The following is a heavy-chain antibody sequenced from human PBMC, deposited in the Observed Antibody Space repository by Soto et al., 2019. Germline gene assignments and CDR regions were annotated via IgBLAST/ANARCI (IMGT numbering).Heavy chain of an antibody. Sequence: PGGSLRLSCAASGFNYRNYAMHCVRQAPEKGLEWFSTIIKGAGLIDYSDAVKGRFTISRDDYKTTLYLQMNSLRTEDSAIYYCSQAHTSGWEEDAFGMCGQGTKVTVSS. CDR2: IIKGAGLI. CDR1: GFNYRNYA. CDR3: SQAHTSGWEEDAFGM. J-gene: IGHJ3*02. D-gene: IGHD6-19*01. V-gene: IGHV3-23*01.